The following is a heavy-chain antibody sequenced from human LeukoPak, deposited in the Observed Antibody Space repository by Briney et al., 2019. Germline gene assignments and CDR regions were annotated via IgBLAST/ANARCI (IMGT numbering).Heavy chain of an antibody. CDR1: RFTFNSYA. D-gene: IGHD5-12*01. J-gene: IGHJ4*02. V-gene: IGHV3-23*01. CDR2: IGGGNGIT. CDR3: ARNENSGWGYFDY. Sequence: RSGGSLRLSCAASRFTFNSYAMSWARQAPGKGLEWVSVIGGGNGITFYVGSVKGRFTISRDNSKDTLYLQMNSLRAEDTAVYYCARNENSGWGYFDYWGQGTLVTVSS.